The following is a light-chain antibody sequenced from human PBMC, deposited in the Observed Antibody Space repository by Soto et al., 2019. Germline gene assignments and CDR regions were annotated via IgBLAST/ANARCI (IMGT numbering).Light chain of an antibody. CDR1: QSISSY. Sequence: DIRMTQRPSSRSGSVGDRVTMTCRASQSISSYLNWYQQKPGKAPKLLIYAASSLQSGVPSRFSGSGSGTDFTLTISSLQPEDCATYYGQQSYSTPWTCGQGNKVDI. V-gene: IGKV1-39*01. CDR3: QQSYSTPWT. CDR2: AAS. J-gene: IGKJ1*01.